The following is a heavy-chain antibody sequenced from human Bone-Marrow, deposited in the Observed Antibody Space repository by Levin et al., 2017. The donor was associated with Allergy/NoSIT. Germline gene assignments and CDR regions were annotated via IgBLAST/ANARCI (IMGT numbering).Heavy chain of an antibody. D-gene: IGHD3-9*01. CDR2: IYYSGST. V-gene: IGHV4-59*01. J-gene: IGHJ3*02. CDR1: GGSISSYY. CDR3: ARVSDWSLDAFDI. Sequence: SETLSLTCTVSGGSISSYYWSWIRQPPGKGLEWIGYIYYSGSTNYNPSLKSRVTISVDTSKNQFSLKLSSVTAADTAVYYCARVSDWSLDAFDIWGQGTMVTVSS.